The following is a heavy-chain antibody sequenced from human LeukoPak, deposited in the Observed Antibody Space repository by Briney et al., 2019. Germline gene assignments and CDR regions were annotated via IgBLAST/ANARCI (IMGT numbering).Heavy chain of an antibody. CDR3: ARGGRNIVVVVAATRFGMDV. Sequence: SETLSLTRAVYGGSFSGYYWSWIRQPPGKGLEWIGEINHSGSTNYNPSLKSRVTISVDMSKNQFSLKLSSVTAADTAVYYCARGGRNIVVVVAATRFGMDVWGKGTTVTVSS. J-gene: IGHJ6*04. V-gene: IGHV4-34*01. CDR2: INHSGST. D-gene: IGHD2-15*01. CDR1: GGSFSGYY.